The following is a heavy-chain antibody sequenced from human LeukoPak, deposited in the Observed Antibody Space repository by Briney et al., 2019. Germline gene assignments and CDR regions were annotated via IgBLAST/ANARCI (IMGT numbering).Heavy chain of an antibody. J-gene: IGHJ6*02. Sequence: GGSLRLSCGASGFXFSSYWISWVRQAPGKGLEWVANIKQDGSEKYYVDSVKGRFTISRDNAKNSLYLQMNSLRAEDTAVYYCARRTRQLVRGYYYYYGMDVWGQGTTVTVSS. CDR1: GFXFSSYW. D-gene: IGHD6-6*01. CDR3: ARRTRQLVRGYYYYYGMDV. V-gene: IGHV3-7*05. CDR2: IKQDGSEK.